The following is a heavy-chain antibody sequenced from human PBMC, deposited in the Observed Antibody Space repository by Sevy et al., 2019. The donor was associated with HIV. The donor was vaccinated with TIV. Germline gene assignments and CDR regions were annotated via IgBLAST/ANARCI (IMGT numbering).Heavy chain of an antibody. CDR3: ARGYSYDLFAY. D-gene: IGHD5-18*01. J-gene: IGHJ4*02. V-gene: IGHV1-69*13. CDR1: GGTFSSYA. Sequence: ASVKVSCKASGGTFSSYAISWVRQAPGQGLEWMGGIIPIFGTANYTQKFQGRVTITADESTSTAYMELSSLRSEDTAVYYCARGYSYDLFAYWGQGTLVTVSS. CDR2: IIPIFGTA.